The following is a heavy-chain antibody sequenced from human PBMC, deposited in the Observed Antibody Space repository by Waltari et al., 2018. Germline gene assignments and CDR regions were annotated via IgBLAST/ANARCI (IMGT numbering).Heavy chain of an antibody. D-gene: IGHD3-3*01. CDR2: IIPIFGTA. CDR1: GGTCSSYA. CDR3: AREITIFGVVIHYYMDV. Sequence: QVQLVQSGAEVKKPGSSVKVSCKASGGTCSSYAISWVRQAPGQGLEWMGGIIPIFGTANYAQKFQGRVTITADESTSTAYMELSSLRSEDTAVYYCAREITIFGVVIHYYMDVWGKGTTVTISS. J-gene: IGHJ6*03. V-gene: IGHV1-69*12.